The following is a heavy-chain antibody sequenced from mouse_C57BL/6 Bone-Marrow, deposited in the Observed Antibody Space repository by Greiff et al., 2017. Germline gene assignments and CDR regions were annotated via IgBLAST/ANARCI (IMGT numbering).Heavy chain of an antibody. CDR1: GFTFSSYG. D-gene: IGHD3-2*02. Sequence: EVHLVESGGDLVKPGGSLKLSCAASGFTFSSYGMSWVRQTPDKRLEWVATISSGGSYTYYPDSVKGRFTISRDNAKNTLYLQMSSLKSEDTAMYYCARHQGGGSYYAIDYWGQGTSVTVSS. J-gene: IGHJ4*01. CDR3: ARHQGGGSYYAIDY. CDR2: ISSGGSYT. V-gene: IGHV5-6*01.